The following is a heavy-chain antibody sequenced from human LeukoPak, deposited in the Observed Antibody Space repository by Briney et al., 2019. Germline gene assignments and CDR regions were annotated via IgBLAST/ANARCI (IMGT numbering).Heavy chain of an antibody. CDR3: ARHGRLEYYFDY. J-gene: IGHJ4*02. Sequence: PSETLSLTCTVSGGSISSSSYYWGWIRQPPGKGLEWIGSIYYSGSTYYNPSLKSRVTISVDTSKNQFSLRLTSVTAADTAVYYCARHGRLEYYFDYWGQGTLVTVSS. V-gene: IGHV4-39*01. CDR1: GGSISSSSYY. CDR2: IYYSGST.